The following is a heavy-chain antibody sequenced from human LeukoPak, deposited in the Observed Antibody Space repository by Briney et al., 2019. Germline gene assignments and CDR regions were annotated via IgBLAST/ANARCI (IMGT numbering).Heavy chain of an antibody. V-gene: IGHV3-66*01. J-gene: IGHJ3*02. D-gene: IGHD3-22*01. Sequence: GGSLRLSCAASGFTVSSNYMSWVRQAPGKGLAWVSIIYSGGSTYYADSVKGRFTISRDNSKNTLYLQMNSLRAEDTAVYYCARDISSGYYDAFDIWGQGTMVTVSS. CDR2: IYSGGST. CDR3: ARDISSGYYDAFDI. CDR1: GFTVSSNY.